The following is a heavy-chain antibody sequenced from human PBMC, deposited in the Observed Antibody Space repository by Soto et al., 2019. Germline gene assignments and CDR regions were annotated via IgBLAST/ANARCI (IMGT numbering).Heavy chain of an antibody. Sequence: QVQLVQSGAEVKKPGSSVKVSCKASGGTFSSYAISWVRQAPGQGLEWMGGIIPIFGTANYAQKFQGRGTIIADQSTSTAYMELSSLRSEDTAVYFCARESSCRGWFDPWGQGTLVTVSS. CDR1: GGTFSSYA. D-gene: IGHD6-19*01. CDR2: IIPIFGTA. V-gene: IGHV1-69*01. CDR3: ARESSCRGWFDP. J-gene: IGHJ5*02.